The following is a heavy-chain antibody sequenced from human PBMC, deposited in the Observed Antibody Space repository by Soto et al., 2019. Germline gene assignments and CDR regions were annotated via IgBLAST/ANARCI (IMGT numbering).Heavy chain of an antibody. J-gene: IGHJ4*02. D-gene: IGHD6-6*01. Sequence: PSETLSLTCTVSGGSISSGGYYWSWIRQHPGKGLEWIGYIYYSGSTYYNPSLKSRVTISVDTSKNQFSLKLSSVTAADTAVYYCARGGLQPLSIAASFDYWGQGTLVTSPQ. CDR2: IYYSGST. CDR3: ARGGLQPLSIAASFDY. V-gene: IGHV4-31*03. CDR1: GGSISSGGYY.